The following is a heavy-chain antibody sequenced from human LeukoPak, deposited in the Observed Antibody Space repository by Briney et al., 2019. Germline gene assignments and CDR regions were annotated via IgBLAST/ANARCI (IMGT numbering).Heavy chain of an antibody. Sequence: GASVKVSCKASGYTFTGYYMHWVRQAPGQGLEWMGWINPNSGGTNYAQKFQGRVTMTRDTSTSTAYMELRSLRSDDTAVYYCARLDYGDYGLTDYYYYGMDVWGQGTTVTVSS. CDR2: INPNSGGT. CDR1: GYTFTGYY. D-gene: IGHD4-17*01. CDR3: ARLDYGDYGLTDYYYYGMDV. V-gene: IGHV1-2*02. J-gene: IGHJ6*02.